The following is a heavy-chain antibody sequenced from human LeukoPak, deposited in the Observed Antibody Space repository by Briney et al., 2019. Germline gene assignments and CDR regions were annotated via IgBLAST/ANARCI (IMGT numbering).Heavy chain of an antibody. CDR3: ARLLYGDYVNDY. V-gene: IGHV1-46*01. J-gene: IGHJ4*02. CDR2: INPSGGST. D-gene: IGHD4-17*01. CDR1: GYTFTGYY. Sequence: ASVKVSCKASGYTFTGYYMHWVRQAPGQGLEWMGIINPSGGSTSYAQKFQGRVTMTRDTPTSTVYMELSSLRSEDTAVYYCARLLYGDYVNDYWGQGTLVTVSS.